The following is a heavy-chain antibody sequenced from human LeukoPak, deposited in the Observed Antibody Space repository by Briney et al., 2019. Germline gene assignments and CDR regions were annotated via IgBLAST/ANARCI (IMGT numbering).Heavy chain of an antibody. CDR1: GYTFISCD. CDR3: ARGRNFYDSSDYYEGDAFDI. J-gene: IGHJ3*02. V-gene: IGHV1-46*01. Sequence: GASVKVSCKASGYTFISCDIHWVRQAPGQGLEWMGIISPCGGRTGNAQKSQGRATMTRDMSRRTVYMELSSLRSEDTAVYYCARGRNFYDSSDYYEGDAFDIWGQGTLVTVSS. D-gene: IGHD3-22*01. CDR2: ISPCGGRT.